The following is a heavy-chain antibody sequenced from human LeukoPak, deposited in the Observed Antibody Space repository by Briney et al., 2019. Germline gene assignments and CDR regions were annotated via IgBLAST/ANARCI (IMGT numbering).Heavy chain of an antibody. J-gene: IGHJ4*02. V-gene: IGHV3-53*01. CDR1: GFTVSSNY. CDR2: VYSGGST. CDR3: ALQNYYDSSGYGYYFDY. Sequence: PGRSLRLSCAASGFTVSSNYMSWVRQAPGKGLEWVSVVYSGGSTYYADSVKGRFIISRDNSKNTLYLQMNSLRAEDTAVYYCALQNYYDSSGYGYYFDYWGQGTLVTVSS. D-gene: IGHD3-22*01.